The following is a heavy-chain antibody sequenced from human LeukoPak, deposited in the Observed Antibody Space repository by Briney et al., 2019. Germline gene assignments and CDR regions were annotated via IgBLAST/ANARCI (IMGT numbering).Heavy chain of an antibody. D-gene: IGHD5-18*01. CDR2: IYYSGST. CDR1: GGSISSYY. J-gene: IGHJ5*02. CDR3: ARGASGYSYGLYNWFDP. Sequence: SETLSLTCTVSGGSISSYYWSWIRQPPGKGLEWIGYIYYSGSTNYNPSLKSRVTISVDTSKNQFSLKLSSVTAADTAVYYCARGASGYSYGLYNWFDPWGQGTLVTVSS. V-gene: IGHV4-59*01.